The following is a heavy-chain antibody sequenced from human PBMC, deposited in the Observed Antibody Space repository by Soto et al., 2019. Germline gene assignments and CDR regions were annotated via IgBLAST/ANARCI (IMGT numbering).Heavy chain of an antibody. J-gene: IGHJ4*02. CDR2: INYSGGST. D-gene: IGHD1-1*01. Sequence: EVQLLESGGGLVQPGGSLIISCAASGFTFSTYAMGWVRQAPGKGLEWVSLINYSGGSTYYADSVKGRFTISRDNSKNTLYLQMSSLRADDTAVYFCATQDSRGTTGTTWGQGTLVTVSS. CDR3: ATQDSRGTTGTT. V-gene: IGHV3-23*01. CDR1: GFTFSTYA.